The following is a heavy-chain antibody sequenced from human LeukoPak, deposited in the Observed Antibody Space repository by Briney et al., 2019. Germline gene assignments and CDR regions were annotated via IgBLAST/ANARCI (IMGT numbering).Heavy chain of an antibody. CDR1: GGSISSYY. Sequence: SETLSLTCTVSGGSISSYYWSWIRQPAGKGLEWIGRIYTSGSTNYNPSLKSRVTMSVDTSKNQFSLKLSSVTAADTAVYYCAKDGGLRYFDWTRNHFDYWGQGTLVTVSS. J-gene: IGHJ4*02. CDR3: AKDGGLRYFDWTRNHFDY. D-gene: IGHD3-9*01. V-gene: IGHV4-4*07. CDR2: IYTSGST.